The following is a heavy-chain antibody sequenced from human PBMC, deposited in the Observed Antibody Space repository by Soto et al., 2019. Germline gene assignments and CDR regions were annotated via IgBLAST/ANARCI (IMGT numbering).Heavy chain of an antibody. J-gene: IGHJ4*02. V-gene: IGHV3-23*01. Sequence: GGSLKLACASSGFTVRIYAMTWARKDQGKGLEWVSVISGGGGTTYYAESVKGRFTISRDNSKKTVHLQMNSLRAEDTAVYYCAKLGTYYFDSSGYYLFEYWGQGTLVTAPQ. CDR3: AKLGTYYFDSSGYYLFEY. CDR2: ISGGGGTT. CDR1: GFTVRIYA. D-gene: IGHD3-22*01.